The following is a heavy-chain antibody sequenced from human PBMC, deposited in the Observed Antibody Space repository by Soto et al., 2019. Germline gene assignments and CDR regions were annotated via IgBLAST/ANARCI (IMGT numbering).Heavy chain of an antibody. CDR2: ISSSSSTI. CDR3: AKATSGWEYYFDY. CDR1: GFTFSSYS. J-gene: IGHJ4*02. V-gene: IGHV3-48*02. Sequence: PGGSLSLSCAASGFTFSSYSMNWVRQAPGKGLEWGSYISSSSSTIYYADSVKGRFTISRDNARNTLYLQMNSLRDEDTAVYYCAKATSGWEYYFDYWGQGTLVTVSS. D-gene: IGHD6-19*01.